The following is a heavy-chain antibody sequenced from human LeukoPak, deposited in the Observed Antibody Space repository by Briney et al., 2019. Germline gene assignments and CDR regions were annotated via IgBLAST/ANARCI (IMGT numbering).Heavy chain of an antibody. CDR3: ARGEGSCSSTSCSNWFDP. CDR1: GYTFTGYD. CDR2: INPNSGVT. Sequence: ASVKVSCKASGYTFTGYDRHWVRQAPGQGLEGMGWINPNSGVTKYAQKFTGRVTVTRDTSISTAYMELSRLRSDATAVYYSARGEGSCSSTSCSNWFDPWGQGTLVTVSS. J-gene: IGHJ5*02. V-gene: IGHV1-2*02. D-gene: IGHD2-2*01.